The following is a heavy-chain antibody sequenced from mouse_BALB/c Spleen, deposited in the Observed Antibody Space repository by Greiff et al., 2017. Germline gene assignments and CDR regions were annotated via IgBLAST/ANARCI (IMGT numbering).Heavy chain of an antibody. J-gene: IGHJ2*01. D-gene: IGHD2-2*01. V-gene: IGHV3-6*02. Sequence: EVKLQESGPGLVKPSQSLSLTCSVTGYSITSGYYWNWIRQFPGNKLEWMGYISYDGSNNYNPSLKNRISITRDTSKNQFFLKLNSVTTEDTATYYCARGGYGYLFDYWGQGTTLTVSS. CDR3: ARGGYGYLFDY. CDR2: ISYDGSN. CDR1: GYSITSGYY.